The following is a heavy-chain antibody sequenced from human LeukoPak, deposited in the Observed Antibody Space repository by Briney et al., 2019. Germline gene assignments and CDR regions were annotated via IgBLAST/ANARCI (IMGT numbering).Heavy chain of an antibody. D-gene: IGHD3-22*01. V-gene: IGHV1-69*04. CDR1: GGTFSSYA. J-gene: IGHJ3*02. CDR3: AKDPTYYYDSSGYGVGAFDI. CDR2: IIPILGIA. Sequence: GASVKVSCKASGGTFSSYAISWVRQAPGQGLEWMGRIIPILGIANYAQRFQGRVTITADKSTSTAYMELSSLRAEDTAVYYCAKDPTYYYDSSGYGVGAFDIWGQGTMVTVSS.